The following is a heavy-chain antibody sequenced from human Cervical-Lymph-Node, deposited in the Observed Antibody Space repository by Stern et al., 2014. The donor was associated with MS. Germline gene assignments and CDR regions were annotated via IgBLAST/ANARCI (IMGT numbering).Heavy chain of an antibody. Sequence: EVQLVESGGGLVKPGGSLRLSCAASGFTFSSYSMNWVRQAPGKGLEWVSSISSSSSYIYDAASVKGRFTISRDNAKNSLYLQMNSLRAEDTAVYYCARDREGYSSGWEYYYYYGMDVWGQGTTVTVSS. V-gene: IGHV3-21*01. CDR1: GFTFSSYS. CDR2: ISSSSSYI. D-gene: IGHD6-19*01. J-gene: IGHJ6*02. CDR3: ARDREGYSSGWEYYYYYGMDV.